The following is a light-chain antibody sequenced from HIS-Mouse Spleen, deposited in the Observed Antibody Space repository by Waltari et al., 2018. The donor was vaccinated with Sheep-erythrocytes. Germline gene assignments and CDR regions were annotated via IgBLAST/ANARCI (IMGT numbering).Light chain of an antibody. CDR2: EVS. J-gene: IGLJ3*02. V-gene: IGLV2-8*01. CDR1: SRDVGGYTY. CDR3: SSYAGSNNWV. Sequence: QSALTQPPSASGSPGQSVTISCTGTSRDVGGYTYVSWYQQHPGKAPNLMIYEVSKRPSGVPDRFSGSKSGNTASLTVSGLQAEDEADYYCSSYAGSNNWVFGGGTKLTVL.